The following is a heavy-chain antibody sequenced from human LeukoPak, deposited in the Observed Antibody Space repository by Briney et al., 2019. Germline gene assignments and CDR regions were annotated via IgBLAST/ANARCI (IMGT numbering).Heavy chain of an antibody. V-gene: IGHV3-30*02. Sequence: GGSLRLSCAASGFTFSIYWMHWVRQAPGKGLEWVAFIQYDGSNKYYTDSVKGRFTISRDNSKNTLYLQMNSLRPEDTAVYYCAKDQGYFTSAGYWGQGTLVTVSS. CDR3: AKDQGYFTSAGY. J-gene: IGHJ4*02. CDR2: IQYDGSNK. CDR1: GFTFSIYW. D-gene: IGHD3-9*01.